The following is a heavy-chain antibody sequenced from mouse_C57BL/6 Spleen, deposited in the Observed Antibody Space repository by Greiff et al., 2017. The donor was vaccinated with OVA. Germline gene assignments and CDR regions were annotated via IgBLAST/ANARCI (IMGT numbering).Heavy chain of an antibody. CDR3: ASTYYGSSYFDY. V-gene: IGHV5-17*01. CDR2: ISSGSSTS. CDR1: GFTFSDYG. Sequence: EVKLVESGGGLVKPGGSLKLSCAASGFTFSDYGMHWVRQAPEKGLEWVAYISSGSSTSDYADTVKGRFTISRDKAKNTLFLQMTSLRSEDTAMYYCASTYYGSSYFDYWGQGTTLTVSS. J-gene: IGHJ2*01. D-gene: IGHD1-1*01.